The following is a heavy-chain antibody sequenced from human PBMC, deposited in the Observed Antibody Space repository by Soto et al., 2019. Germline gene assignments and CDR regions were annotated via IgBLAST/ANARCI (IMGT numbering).Heavy chain of an antibody. Sequence: ASVKVSCKASRYAFSNYAINWVRQAPGQGLEWMGWINTYNDDTDYAQNLQGRVTMTTDTSTSTAYMELTSLRSEDTAVYYCAADVGGYIYGLGKYWGQGTLVTVSS. CDR3: AADVGGYIYGLGKY. CDR1: RYAFSNYA. CDR2: INTYNDDT. V-gene: IGHV1-18*01. J-gene: IGHJ4*02. D-gene: IGHD5-18*01.